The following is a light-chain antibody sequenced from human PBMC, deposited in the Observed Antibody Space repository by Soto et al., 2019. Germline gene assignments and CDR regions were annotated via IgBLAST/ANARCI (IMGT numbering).Light chain of an antibody. Sequence: EIVMPQSPPTLSVSPGESAPLSCRASQSINRDLAWYEQKPGQTPRRVIYGASTWGTGVPPRLTGSGSGTEFTLTISNLQSEDFAVYYCQQYHSWPITFGQGTRLEIK. CDR3: QQYHSWPIT. CDR2: GAS. CDR1: QSINRD. V-gene: IGKV3D-15*01. J-gene: IGKJ5*01.